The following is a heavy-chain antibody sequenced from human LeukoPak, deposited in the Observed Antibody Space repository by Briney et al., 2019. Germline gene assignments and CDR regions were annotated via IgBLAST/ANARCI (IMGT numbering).Heavy chain of an antibody. CDR1: GGTFSSYA. J-gene: IGHJ4*02. Sequence: GASVKVSCKASGGTFSSYAISWVRQAPGQGLEWMGGIIPIFGTANYAQKFQGRVTITADKSTSTAYMELSSLRSEDTAVYYCARTYSKQLVHPFDYWGQGTLVTVSS. V-gene: IGHV1-69*06. CDR2: IIPIFGTA. CDR3: ARTYSKQLVHPFDY. D-gene: IGHD6-13*01.